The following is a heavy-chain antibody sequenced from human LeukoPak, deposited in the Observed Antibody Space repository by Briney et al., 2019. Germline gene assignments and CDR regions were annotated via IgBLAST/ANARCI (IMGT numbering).Heavy chain of an antibody. Sequence: SETLSLTCTIFGASTSDYYWSWVRQPPGQGLEWIGYIHHTGSFDYNPPLNSRATISLDTSKNQFSLKLTSVTAADTAVYYCTRGHWALDGWGQGPLVTVSS. D-gene: IGHD3-16*01. CDR3: TRGHWALDG. J-gene: IGHJ4*02. V-gene: IGHV4-59*01. CDR2: IHHTGSF. CDR1: GASTSDYY.